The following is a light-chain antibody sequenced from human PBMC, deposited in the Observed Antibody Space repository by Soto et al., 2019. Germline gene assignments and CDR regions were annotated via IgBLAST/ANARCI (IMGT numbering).Light chain of an antibody. CDR2: AAS. J-gene: IGKJ4*01. CDR1: QRISSY. Sequence: DIQMTQSPSSLSASVGDRITITCRSSQRISSYLNWYQQKPGKAPKLLIYAASSLESGVPSRFSGSGSGTEFTLTISSLQPDDFATYYCQQYYSYPLTFGGGTKVDIK. V-gene: IGKV1-39*01. CDR3: QQYYSYPLT.